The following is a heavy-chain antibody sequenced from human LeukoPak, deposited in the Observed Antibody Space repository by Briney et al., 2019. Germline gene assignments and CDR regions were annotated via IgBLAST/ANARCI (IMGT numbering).Heavy chain of an antibody. CDR1: GGSISSYY. CDR3: ARDNYYDSSGQGVPHNWFDP. D-gene: IGHD3-22*01. V-gene: IGHV4-59*01. CDR2: IYYSGSP. Sequence: PSETLSLTCTVSGGSISSYYWSWIRQPPGKGLEWIGYIYYSGSPNYNPSLKSRVTISVDTSKNQFSLKLSSVTAADTAVSYCARDNYYDSSGQGVPHNWFDPWGQGTLVTVSS. J-gene: IGHJ5*02.